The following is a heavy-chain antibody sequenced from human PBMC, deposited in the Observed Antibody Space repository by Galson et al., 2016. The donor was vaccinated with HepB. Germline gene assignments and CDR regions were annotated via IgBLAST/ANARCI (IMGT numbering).Heavy chain of an antibody. CDR1: GGSISGSY. Sequence: SETLSLTCTVPGGSISGSYWSCLRQPPGKGLELIGYVSVSGTPSYNPSLTTRVTKSEDTSKNQFSLKLTSVTAVDTAVYYCARGASALSLWGQGTTVTVSS. CDR3: ARGASALSL. D-gene: IGHD2-15*01. V-gene: IGHV4-59*01. CDR2: VSVSGTP. J-gene: IGHJ6*02.